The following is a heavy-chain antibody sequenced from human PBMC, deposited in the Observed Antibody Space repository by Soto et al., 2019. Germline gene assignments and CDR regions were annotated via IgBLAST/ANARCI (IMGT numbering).Heavy chain of an antibody. Sequence: GGSLRLSCAASGFTFSSYAMSWVRRAAGKGLEWVSGIGRSTDSTYYADSVKGRFTISRDISKNTLYLQMSSLRAEDTAIYYFAIHSGPMYYMDVWGRGTTVTVSS. CDR1: GFTFSSYA. J-gene: IGHJ6*03. CDR3: AIHSGPMYYMDV. CDR2: IGRSTDST. V-gene: IGHV3-23*01. D-gene: IGHD7-27*01.